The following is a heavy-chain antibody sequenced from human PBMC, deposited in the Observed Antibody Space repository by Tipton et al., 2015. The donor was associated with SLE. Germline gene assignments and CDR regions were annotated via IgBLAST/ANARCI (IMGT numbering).Heavy chain of an antibody. D-gene: IGHD2-15*01. CDR1: GDSISSNYF. CDR3: ARDRGGTYFFDF. CDR2: TYYSGTT. V-gene: IGHV4-39*07. Sequence: TLSLTCTVSGDSISSNYFWGWIRQSPGKGLEWIASTYYSGTTYYNPPLKSRVTISVDTPKNQFSLKLSSVTAADTAVYYCARDRGGTYFFDFWGQGTLVTVSS. J-gene: IGHJ4*02.